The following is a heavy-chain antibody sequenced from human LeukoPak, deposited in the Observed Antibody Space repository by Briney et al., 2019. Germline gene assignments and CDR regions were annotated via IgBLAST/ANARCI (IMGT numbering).Heavy chain of an antibody. V-gene: IGHV1-2*02. CDR3: ARRGYSHVYYYMDV. J-gene: IGHJ6*03. CDR1: GYTFTGYY. CDR2: INPNSGGT. Sequence: GASVKVSCKASGYTFTGYYMHWVRQAPGQGLEWMGWINPNSGGTNYAQKFQGRVTMTRDTSISTAYMELSRLRSDDTAVYYCARRGYSHVYYYMDVWGKGTTVTVSS. D-gene: IGHD3-22*01.